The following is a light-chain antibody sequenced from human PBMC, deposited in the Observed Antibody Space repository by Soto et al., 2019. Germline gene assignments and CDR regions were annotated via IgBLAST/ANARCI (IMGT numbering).Light chain of an antibody. V-gene: IGLV2-14*01. Sequence: QSALTQPASVSGSPGQSITIFCTGTSSDIGGYDYVSWYQRHPGKAPKLMIYDVTYRPSGVSNRISGSKSVNTASLTISGLEAEDEADYWCSSYTSSHTLHLVFGEGTKLTVL. CDR3: SSYTSSHTLHLV. CDR1: SSDIGGYDY. CDR2: DVT. J-gene: IGLJ2*01.